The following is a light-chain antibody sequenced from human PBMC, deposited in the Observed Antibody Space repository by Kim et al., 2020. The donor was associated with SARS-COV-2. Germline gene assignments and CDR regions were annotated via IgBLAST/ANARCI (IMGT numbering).Light chain of an antibody. J-gene: IGLJ3*02. CDR2: FDS. CDR1: NIRMKS. Sequence: PEKEARIPAGGNNIRMKSVKCDQQKRGQGPVLVIYFDSDRPSGMPERFSCSNSGNTATLTISRVAAGDEADYYCQVWDSSSDHGVFGGGTKLTVL. CDR3: QVWDSSSDHGV. V-gene: IGLV3-21*04.